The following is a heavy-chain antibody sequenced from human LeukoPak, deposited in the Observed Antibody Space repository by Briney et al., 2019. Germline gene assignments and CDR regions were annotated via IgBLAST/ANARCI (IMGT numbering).Heavy chain of an antibody. CDR2: ISSSSSYI. D-gene: IGHD1-26*01. CDR3: ARGRSGSHYFDY. J-gene: IGHJ4*02. Sequence: GGSLRLSCAASGFTFSSYSMNWVRKAPGKGLEWVSSISSSSSYIYYADSVKGRFTISRDNAKNSLYLQMNSLRAEDTAVYYCARGRSGSHYFDYWGQGTLVTVSS. V-gene: IGHV3-21*01. CDR1: GFTFSSYS.